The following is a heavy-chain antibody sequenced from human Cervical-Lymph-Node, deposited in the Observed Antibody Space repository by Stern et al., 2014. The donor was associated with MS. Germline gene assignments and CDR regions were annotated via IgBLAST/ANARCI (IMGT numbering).Heavy chain of an antibody. CDR3: ARRHCASRSSCDYFDF. J-gene: IGHJ4*02. CDR1: GYSFPNYW. CDR2: INPGDSDT. Sequence: VQLVQSGAEVKKPGESLKISCKGSGYSFPNYWIGWVRQMPGKGLEWMGIINPGDSDTRDSPPFQGQVTISVDKSTSPAYLQWSSLKASDTAMYYCARRHCASRSSCDYFDFWGQGTLVTVSS. D-gene: IGHD1-26*01. V-gene: IGHV5-51*01.